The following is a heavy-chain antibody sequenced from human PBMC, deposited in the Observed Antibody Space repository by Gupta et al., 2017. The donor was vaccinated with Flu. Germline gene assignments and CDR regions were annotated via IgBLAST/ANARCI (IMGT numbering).Heavy chain of an antibody. CDR3: AREAPCSGGSCYSDALDY. V-gene: IGHV1-2*02. CDR1: GYTFTGYY. J-gene: IGHJ4*02. CDR2: INTNSGGT. Sequence: QVQLVQSGAEVKKPGASVKVSCKASGYTFTGYYMHWVRQAPGQGLEWMGWINTNSGGTNYAQKFQGRVTMTRDTSISTAYMELSRLRSDDTAVYYCAREAPCSGGSCYSDALDYWGQGTLVTVSS. D-gene: IGHD2-15*01.